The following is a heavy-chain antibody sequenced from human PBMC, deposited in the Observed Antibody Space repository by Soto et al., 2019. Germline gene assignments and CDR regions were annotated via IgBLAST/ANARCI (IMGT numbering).Heavy chain of an antibody. D-gene: IGHD2-15*01. Sequence: GGSMRLSCAASGFTFSSYAMIWVRQAPGKGLEWVSTISDSGSTYYADSVKGRFTISRDISKNTLSVQMSSLRAEDTAVYYCAKGGEGYCSGTSCLYHMDAWGKGTTVTVSS. CDR3: AKGGEGYCSGTSCLYHMDA. CDR2: ISDSGST. CDR1: GFTFSSYA. J-gene: IGHJ6*03. V-gene: IGHV3-23*01.